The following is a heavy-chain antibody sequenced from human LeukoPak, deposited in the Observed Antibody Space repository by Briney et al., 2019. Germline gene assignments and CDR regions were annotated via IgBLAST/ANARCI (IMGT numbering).Heavy chain of an antibody. CDR3: AREGGGNGYCSSTSCPSVGFDY. CDR1: GGSISSHY. D-gene: IGHD2-2*03. CDR2: IYYSGST. Sequence: SETLSLTCTVSGGSISSHYWSWIRQPPGKGLEWIGYIYYSGSTNYNPSLKSRVTISVDTSKNQFSLKLSSVTVADTAVYYCAREGGGNGYCSSTSCPSVGFDYWGQGTLVTVSS. J-gene: IGHJ4*02. V-gene: IGHV4-59*11.